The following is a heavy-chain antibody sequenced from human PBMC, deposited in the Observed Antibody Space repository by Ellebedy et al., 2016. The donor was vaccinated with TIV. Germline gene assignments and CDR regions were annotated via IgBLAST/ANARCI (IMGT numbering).Heavy chain of an antibody. CDR3: ARVRGGYDSDY. J-gene: IGHJ4*02. V-gene: IGHV4-34*01. CDR2: INHSGST. D-gene: IGHD5-12*01. Sequence: SETLSLXCALYGGSFSGYYWSWIRQPPGKGLEWIGEINHSGSTNYNPSLKSRVTISVDTSKNQFSLKLSSVTAADTAVYYCARVRGGYDSDYWGQGTLVTVSS. CDR1: GGSFSGYY.